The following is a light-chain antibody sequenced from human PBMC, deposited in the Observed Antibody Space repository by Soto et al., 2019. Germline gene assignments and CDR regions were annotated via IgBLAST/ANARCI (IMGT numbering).Light chain of an antibody. CDR2: GTS. CDR3: QQYNYWPPS. CDR1: QSVSSSY. Sequence: EIVLTQSPGTLSLSPGERATLSCRASQSVSSSYLARYQQKPGQAPRLLIHGTSTRATGVPARFSGSGSGTESTLIISSLQSEDFAVYYCQQYNYWPPSFGPGTKVDIK. V-gene: IGKV3-15*01. J-gene: IGKJ3*01.